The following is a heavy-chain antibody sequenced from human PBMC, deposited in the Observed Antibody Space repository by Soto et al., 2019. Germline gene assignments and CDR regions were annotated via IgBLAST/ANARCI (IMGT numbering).Heavy chain of an antibody. CDR2: INPSGGST. CDR3: ARVYTVTTTGCPYYYMDV. Sequence: ASVKVSCKASGYTFTSYYMHWVRQAPGQGLEWMGIINPSGGSTSYAQKFQGRVTMTRDTSTSTVYMELSSLRSEDTAVYYCARVYTVTTTGCPYYYMDVWGKGTTVTLSS. J-gene: IGHJ6*03. V-gene: IGHV1-46*01. CDR1: GYTFTSYY. D-gene: IGHD4-17*01.